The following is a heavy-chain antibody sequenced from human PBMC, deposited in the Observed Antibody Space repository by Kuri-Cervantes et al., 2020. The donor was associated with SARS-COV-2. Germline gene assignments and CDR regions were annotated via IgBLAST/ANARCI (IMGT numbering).Heavy chain of an antibody. Sequence: GESLKISCAASGFTFSNYNMNWVRQAPGKGLEWISSITSSSTTIHYADSVKGRFTISRDNAKNSLYLQMNSLRAEDTAVYYYARAADTDYWGQGTLVTVSS. CDR2: ITSSSTTI. V-gene: IGHV3-48*01. CDR3: ARAADTDY. D-gene: IGHD5-18*01. CDR1: GFTFSNYN. J-gene: IGHJ4*02.